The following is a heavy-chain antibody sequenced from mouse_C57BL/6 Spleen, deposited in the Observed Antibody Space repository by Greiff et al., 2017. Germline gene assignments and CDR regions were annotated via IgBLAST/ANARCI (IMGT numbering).Heavy chain of an antibody. V-gene: IGHV1-52*01. Sequence: QVQLQQPGAELVRPGSSVKLSCKASGYTFTSYWMHWVKQRPIQGLEWIGNIDPSDSETHYNQKFKDKATLTVDKSSSTAYMQLSSLTSEDSAVYYCARENDGYRFADWGQGTLVTVSA. CDR1: GYTFTSYW. CDR3: ARENDGYRFAD. J-gene: IGHJ3*01. CDR2: IDPSDSET. D-gene: IGHD2-3*01.